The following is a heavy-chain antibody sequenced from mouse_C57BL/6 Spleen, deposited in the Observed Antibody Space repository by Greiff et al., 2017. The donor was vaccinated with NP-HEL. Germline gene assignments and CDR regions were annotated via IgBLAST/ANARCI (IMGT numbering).Heavy chain of an antibody. Sequence: QVQLKESGAELVRPGTSVKLSCKASGYTFTSYWMHWVKQRPGQGLEWIGVIDPSDSYTNYNQKFKGKATLTVDTSSSTAYMQLSSLTSEDSAVYYCARLGYDYDEKFAYWGQGTLVTVSA. V-gene: IGHV1-59*01. CDR1: GYTFTSYW. J-gene: IGHJ3*01. CDR2: IDPSDSYT. D-gene: IGHD2-4*01. CDR3: ARLGYDYDEKFAY.